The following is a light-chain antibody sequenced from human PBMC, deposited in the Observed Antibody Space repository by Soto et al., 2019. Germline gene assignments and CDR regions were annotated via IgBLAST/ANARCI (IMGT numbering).Light chain of an antibody. CDR3: SSYAGINNLGV. Sequence: QSALTQPPSASGSPGQSVTISCTGTSSDVGGYKYVSWYQQHPGKAPKLMIFEVNKRPSGVPDRFSGSKSGNTASLTVSGFQAEDEADYYCSSYAGINNLGVFGTGTKVTVL. CDR2: EVN. CDR1: SSDVGGYKY. J-gene: IGLJ1*01. V-gene: IGLV2-8*01.